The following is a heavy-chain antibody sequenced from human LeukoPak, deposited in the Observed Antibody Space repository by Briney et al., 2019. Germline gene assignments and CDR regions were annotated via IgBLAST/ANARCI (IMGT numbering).Heavy chain of an antibody. CDR1: GYTFTSYG. CDR2: ISASNGNT. J-gene: IGHJ4*02. Sequence: GASVKVSCKASGYTFTSYGISWVRQAPGQGLEWMGRISASNGNTNYAQKLQGRVTMTTDTSTSTAYMELRSLRSDDTAVYYCARDLLYCSGGSCYPGAFGYWGQGTLVTVSS. D-gene: IGHD2-15*01. CDR3: ARDLLYCSGGSCYPGAFGY. V-gene: IGHV1-18*01.